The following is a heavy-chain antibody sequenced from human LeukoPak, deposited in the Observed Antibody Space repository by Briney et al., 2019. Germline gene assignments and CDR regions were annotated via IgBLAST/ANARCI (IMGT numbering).Heavy chain of an antibody. Sequence: GGSLRLSCAASGFTFSSYWMSWVRQAPGKGLEWVANIKQDGSEKYYVDSVKGRFTITRDNAKNSLYLQMNSLRAEDTAVYYCSATRSHFDYWGQGTLVTVSS. V-gene: IGHV3-7*01. CDR3: SATRSHFDY. D-gene: IGHD1-14*01. CDR1: GFTFSSYW. J-gene: IGHJ4*02. CDR2: IKQDGSEK.